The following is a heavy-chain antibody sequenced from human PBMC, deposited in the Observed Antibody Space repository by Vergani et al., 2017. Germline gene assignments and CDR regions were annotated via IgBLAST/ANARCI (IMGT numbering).Heavy chain of an antibody. J-gene: IGHJ4*02. CDR3: ARDTVSTYYYDSSGYPRVYDY. Sequence: EVQLVESGGGLVQPGGSLRLSCAASGFTFSSYEMNWVRQAPGKGLEWVSYISSSGSTIYYADSVKGRFTISRDNAKNSLYLQMNSLRAEDTAVYYCARDTVSTYYYDSSGYPRVYDYWGQGTLVTVSS. D-gene: IGHD3-22*01. CDR2: ISSSGSTI. V-gene: IGHV3-48*03. CDR1: GFTFSSYE.